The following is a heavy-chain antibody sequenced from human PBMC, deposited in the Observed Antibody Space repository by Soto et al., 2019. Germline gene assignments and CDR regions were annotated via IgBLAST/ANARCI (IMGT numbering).Heavy chain of an antibody. CDR3: AKSGSYYNPYSYYGMDV. V-gene: IGHV4-30-2*01. Sequence: SETLSLTCAVSGRSISSGGYSWSWIRQTPGKGLEWIGYIYHSGSTYYNPSLKSRVTISVDRSKNQFSLKLSSVTAADTAVYYCAKSGSYYNPYSYYGMDVWGQGTTVTVSS. CDR2: IYHSGST. CDR1: GRSISSGGYS. J-gene: IGHJ6*02. D-gene: IGHD3-10*01.